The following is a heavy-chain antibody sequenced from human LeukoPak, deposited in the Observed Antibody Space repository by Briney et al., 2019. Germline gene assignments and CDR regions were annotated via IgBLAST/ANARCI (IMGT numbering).Heavy chain of an antibody. Sequence: ASVKVSCKASGGTFSSYAISWVRQAPGQGLEWMGWINPNSGGTNYAQKFQGRVTMTRDTSISTAYMELSRLRSDDTAVYYCARGSDRNSAAPFDYWGQGTLVTVSS. V-gene: IGHV1-2*02. J-gene: IGHJ4*02. CDR1: GGTFSSYA. CDR2: INPNSGGT. D-gene: IGHD1-14*01. CDR3: ARGSDRNSAAPFDY.